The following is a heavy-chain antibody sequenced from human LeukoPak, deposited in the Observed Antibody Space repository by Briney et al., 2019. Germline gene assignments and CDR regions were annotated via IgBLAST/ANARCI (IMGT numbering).Heavy chain of an antibody. Sequence: SETLSLTCAVSGGSISSGAYSWNWIRQPPGKGLEWIGFIYHSGGTYYNPSLKSRVTISVDRSKNQFSLKLNSVTAADTAVYFCARSTPPDYYGRDVWGQGTTVTVSS. CDR1: GGSISSGAYS. CDR2: IYHSGGT. J-gene: IGHJ6*02. CDR3: ARSTPPDYYGRDV. D-gene: IGHD2-2*01. V-gene: IGHV4-30-2*01.